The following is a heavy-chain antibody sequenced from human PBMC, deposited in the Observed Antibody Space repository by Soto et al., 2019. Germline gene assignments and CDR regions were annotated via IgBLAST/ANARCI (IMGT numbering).Heavy chain of an antibody. V-gene: IGHV3-48*02. CDR1: GVTCSGYN. Sequence: GGFLRVSCVASGVTCSGYNMIWVRQAPGKGLECLSYISSGGSPINYTVSVRGRFTISRDNAKNSLYLQMNSLRDEDTAVYYCARVSCCGLDHYYYMDVWGKGITVTVSS. CDR3: ARVSCCGLDHYYYMDV. J-gene: IGHJ6*03. D-gene: IGHD1-1*01. CDR2: ISSGGSPI.